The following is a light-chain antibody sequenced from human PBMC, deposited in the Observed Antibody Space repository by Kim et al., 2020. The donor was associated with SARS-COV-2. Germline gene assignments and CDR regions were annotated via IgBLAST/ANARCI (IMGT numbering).Light chain of an antibody. V-gene: IGKV3-20*01. CDR2: GAS. Sequence: TPGEKATLSCSASQSVSSNYSSWDHPKPRQPPRLLIYGASSRATGIPDRFSGSGSGTDFTLTITRLEPEDFAVYYCQQYSSSPATFGQGTKVDIK. CDR1: QSVSSNY. CDR3: QQYSSSPAT. J-gene: IGKJ1*01.